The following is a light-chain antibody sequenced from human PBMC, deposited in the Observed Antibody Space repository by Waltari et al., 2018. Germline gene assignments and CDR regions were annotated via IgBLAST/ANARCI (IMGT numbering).Light chain of an antibody. J-gene: IGLJ3*02. Sequence: QSALTQPASVSGSPGQSITISCTGTSSDVGTYNYVSLYQQHPGKAPKLLFYDVSSRPSVVSYRFSGSKSGNTASLTISGLQAEDEADYYCSSYITTNPLELFGGGTSLTVL. CDR3: SSYITTNPLEL. CDR1: SSDVGTYNY. CDR2: DVS. V-gene: IGLV2-14*03.